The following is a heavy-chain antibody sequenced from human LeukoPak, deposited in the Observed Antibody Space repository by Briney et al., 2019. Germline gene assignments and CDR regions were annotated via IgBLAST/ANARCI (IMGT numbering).Heavy chain of an antibody. CDR3: ARAERPNCSGGSCYPQYYFDY. V-gene: IGHV4-39*07. D-gene: IGHD2-15*01. CDR2: IYYSGST. J-gene: IGHJ4*02. CDR1: GGSISSSSYY. Sequence: PSETLSLTCTVSGGSISSSSYYWGWIRQPPGKGLEWIGSIYYSGSTYYSPSLKSRVTISVDTSKNQFSLKLSSVTAADTAVYYCARAERPNCSGGSCYPQYYFDYWGQGTLVTVSS.